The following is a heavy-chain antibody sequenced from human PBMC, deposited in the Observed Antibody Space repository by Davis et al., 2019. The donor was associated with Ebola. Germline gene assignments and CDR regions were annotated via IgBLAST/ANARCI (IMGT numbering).Heavy chain of an antibody. V-gene: IGHV3-30*14. CDR3: ARIDIAAAGLEYFQH. J-gene: IGHJ1*01. CDR2: ISSDEVGN. CDR1: GFTLSKYA. D-gene: IGHD6-13*01. Sequence: PGGSLRLSCTASGFTLSKYALHWVRQAPGKGLEWVAVISSDEVGNNYADSVKGRFTISRHNSKNTLYLQMNSLKTEDTAVYYCARIDIAAAGLEYFQHWGQGTLVTVSS.